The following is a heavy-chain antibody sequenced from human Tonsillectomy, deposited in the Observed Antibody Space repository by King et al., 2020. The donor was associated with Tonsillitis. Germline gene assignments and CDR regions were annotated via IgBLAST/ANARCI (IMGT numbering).Heavy chain of an antibody. CDR1: GGTFSSYA. D-gene: IGHD3-22*01. Sequence: QLVQSGAEVKKPGSSVKVSCKASGGTFSSYAISWVRQAPGQGLEWMGRIIPILGIANYAQKFQGRVTITADKSTSTAYMELSSLRSEDTAVYYCARKPTLPYDRSGPWGQGTLVTVYS. CDR2: IIPILGIA. J-gene: IGHJ5*02. CDR3: ARKPTLPYDRSGP. V-gene: IGHV1-69*04.